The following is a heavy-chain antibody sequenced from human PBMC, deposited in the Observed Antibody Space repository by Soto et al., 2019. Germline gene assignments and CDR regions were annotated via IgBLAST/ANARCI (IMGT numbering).Heavy chain of an antibody. J-gene: IGHJ4*02. CDR3: ARAAAKAYSSDLFDY. D-gene: IGHD6-19*01. V-gene: IGHV4-59*01. CDR2: IYYSGST. CDR1: GSSISSDY. Sequence: SETLSLTCTVSGSSISSDYWSWIRPPPGKGLEWIGYIYYSGSTNYNPSLKSRVTISVDTSKNQFSLKLSSVTAADTAVYYCARAAAKAYSSDLFDYWGQGTLVTVS.